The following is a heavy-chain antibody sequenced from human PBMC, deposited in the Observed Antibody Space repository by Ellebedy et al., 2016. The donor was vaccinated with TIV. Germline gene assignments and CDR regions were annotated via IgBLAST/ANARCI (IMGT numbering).Heavy chain of an antibody. J-gene: IGHJ4*02. CDR3: ARDRMHLLTGYNPDY. CDR1: GYTFTSYS. CDR2: INPSGGSA. V-gene: IGHV1-46*04. D-gene: IGHD3-9*01. Sequence: ASVKVSCKPSGYTFTSYSMHWVRQPPGQGLEWMGIINPSGGSANYAQKLQGRVTMTRDTSTRTVYMELRTLRSDDTAVYYCARDRMHLLTGYNPDYWGQGTLVTVSS.